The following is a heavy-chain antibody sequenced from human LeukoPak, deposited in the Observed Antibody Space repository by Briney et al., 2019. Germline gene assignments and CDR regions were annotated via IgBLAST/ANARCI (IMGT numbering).Heavy chain of an antibody. CDR1: GGSISSYY. V-gene: IGHV4-59*01. CDR3: ARATYYDFWSGYYDRENWFDP. CDR2: IYYSGST. J-gene: IGHJ5*02. D-gene: IGHD3-3*01. Sequence: PSETLPLTCTVSGGSISSYYWSWIRQPPGKGLEWIGYIYYSGSTNYNPSLRSRVTISVDTSKNQFSLKLSSVTAADTAVYYCARATYYDFWSGYYDRENWFDPWGQGTLVTVSS.